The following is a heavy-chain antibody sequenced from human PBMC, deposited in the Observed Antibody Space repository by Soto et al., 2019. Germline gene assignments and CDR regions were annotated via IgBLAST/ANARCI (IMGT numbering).Heavy chain of an antibody. CDR3: AREPPYGGDI. J-gene: IGHJ3*02. V-gene: IGHV3-11*06. CDR1: GFTFSDYY. Sequence: GGSLRLSGAAPGFTFSDYYMTWIRQAPGKGLEGVSYISSSSRYTTYADSVKGRFTISRDNAKNSLYLQMNSLRATHTAVYYCAREPPYGGDIWGQGTTVTVSS. CDR2: ISSSSRYT. D-gene: IGHD4-17*01.